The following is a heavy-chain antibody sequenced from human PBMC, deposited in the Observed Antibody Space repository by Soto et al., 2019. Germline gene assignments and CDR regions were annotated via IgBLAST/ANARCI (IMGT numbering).Heavy chain of an antibody. Sequence: GGSLRLSCDASGFTFSSYAMTWVRQAPGKGLDWVSAIRSSGTDTYYADSLKGRFTISRDNSKNTLYLQTNSLRPEDTALYYCARNINSGGHYYFDYWGQGTLVTVSS. CDR2: IRSSGTDT. D-gene: IGHD1-26*01. CDR3: ARNINSGGHYYFDY. J-gene: IGHJ4*02. CDR1: GFTFSSYA. V-gene: IGHV3-23*01.